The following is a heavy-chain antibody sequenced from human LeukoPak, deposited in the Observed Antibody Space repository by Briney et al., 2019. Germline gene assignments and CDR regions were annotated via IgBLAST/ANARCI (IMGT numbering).Heavy chain of an antibody. Sequence: PGGSLRLSCAASGFTFSTYWMHWVRQAPGKGLVWVSRINTDGSNTNYADSVKGRFTISRDNAENTLYLQMNSLRAEDTAVYYCARFPYSYYGGTDGRTNFDYWGQGTLVTVSS. J-gene: IGHJ4*02. V-gene: IGHV3-74*01. CDR2: INTDGSNT. CDR3: ARFPYSYYGGTDGRTNFDY. CDR1: GFTFSTYW. D-gene: IGHD4-23*01.